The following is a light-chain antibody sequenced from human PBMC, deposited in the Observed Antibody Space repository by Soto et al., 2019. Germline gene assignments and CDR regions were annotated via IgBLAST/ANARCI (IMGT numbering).Light chain of an antibody. CDR1: QSISRQ. J-gene: IGKJ1*01. Sequence: DIQMTQSPSTLSASVGDRVSITCRASQSISRQLAWYQQKPGKAPNLLIYQASNLETGVPSRFNGSGSGTEFTLTISSLQPDDLATYSCLQYQSYWTFGQGTKVEVK. CDR3: LQYQSYWT. CDR2: QAS. V-gene: IGKV1-5*03.